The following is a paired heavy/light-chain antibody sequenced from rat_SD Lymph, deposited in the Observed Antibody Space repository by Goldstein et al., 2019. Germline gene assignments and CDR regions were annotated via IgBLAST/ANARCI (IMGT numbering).Light chain of an antibody. CDR1: QSLLYNENKKNY. V-gene: IGKV8S4*01. J-gene: IGKJ5*01. CDR2: WAS. Sequence: DIVMTQTPSSQAVSAGEKVTMSCKSSQSLLYNENKKNYLAWYQQKPGQSPKLLIYWASTRESGVPDRFIGSGSGTDFTLTISSVQAEDLAVYYCQQYYNFPLTFGSGTKLEIK. CDR3: QQYYNFPLT.
Heavy chain of an antibody. D-gene: IGHD1-6*01. Sequence: EVQLVESGGGLVQPGRSLKLSCVASGFTFSNYGMNWIRQAPGKGLEWVAYISSGSSYIYYAETVKGRFTISRDNAKNTLYLQMTSLRSEDTALYYCARRLMYTTDYPIAYWGQGTLVTVSS. J-gene: IGHJ3*01. CDR2: ISSGSSYI. V-gene: IGHV5-34*01. CDR1: GFTFSNYG. CDR3: ARRLMYTTDYPIAY.